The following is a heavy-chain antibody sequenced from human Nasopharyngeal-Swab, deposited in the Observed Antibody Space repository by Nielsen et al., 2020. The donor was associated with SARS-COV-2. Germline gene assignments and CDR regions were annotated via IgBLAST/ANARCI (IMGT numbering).Heavy chain of an antibody. CDR2: TYYSGST. V-gene: IGHV4-59*13. CDR1: GGSISSDY. J-gene: IGHJ3*02. D-gene: IGHD6-19*01. Sequence: SETLSLTCTVSGGSISSDYWSWIRQPPGKGLEWIGYTYYSGSTKYNPSLKSRVTISVDTSKNQFSLKLSSVTAADTAVYYCTRVRIAVAGTQAFDIGGQGTMVTVSS. CDR3: TRVRIAVAGTQAFDI.